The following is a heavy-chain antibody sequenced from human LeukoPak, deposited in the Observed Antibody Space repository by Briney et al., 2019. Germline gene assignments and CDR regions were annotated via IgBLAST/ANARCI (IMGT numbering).Heavy chain of an antibody. D-gene: IGHD6-19*01. V-gene: IGHV4-39*01. CDR1: GGSIRMSTYY. Sequence: SETLSLTCTVSGGSIRMSTYYWGWIRQPPGKGLEWIGSIYHSGSTHYNPSLRSRVTMSVDTSKNQFTLKVTAVTAADTAVYYCVTNGTVTVAGAKFNYFDYWGQGALVTVSS. CDR3: VTNGTVTVAGAKFNYFDY. J-gene: IGHJ4*02. CDR2: IYHSGST.